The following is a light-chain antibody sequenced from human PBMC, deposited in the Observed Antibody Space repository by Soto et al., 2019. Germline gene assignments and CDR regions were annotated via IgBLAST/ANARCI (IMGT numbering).Light chain of an antibody. CDR2: DAS. CDR3: PQRSNWPPYT. CDR1: QSVSSY. J-gene: IGKJ2*01. Sequence: EIVLTQSPATLSLSPGERATLSCRASQSVSSYLAWYKQKPGQAPRLLIYDASNRATGIPARFSGSGSGTDFTLTISSLEPEHFAVYYCPQRSNWPPYTFGQGTKLEIK. V-gene: IGKV3-11*01.